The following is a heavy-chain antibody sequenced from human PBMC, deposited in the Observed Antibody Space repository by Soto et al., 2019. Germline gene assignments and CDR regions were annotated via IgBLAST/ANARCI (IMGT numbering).Heavy chain of an antibody. J-gene: IGHJ5*02. D-gene: IGHD6-6*01. CDR1: GFTFSSYW. CDR3: ARGAYAGYSSSSDDLHWFGP. Sequence: GGSLRLSCAASGFTFSSYWMHWFRQAPGKGLVWVSRINSDGRSTSYADSVKGRFTISRDNAKNTLYLQMNSLRAEDTAVYYCARGAYAGYSSSSDDLHWFGPWGQGTLVSVSS. V-gene: IGHV3-74*01. CDR2: INSDGRST.